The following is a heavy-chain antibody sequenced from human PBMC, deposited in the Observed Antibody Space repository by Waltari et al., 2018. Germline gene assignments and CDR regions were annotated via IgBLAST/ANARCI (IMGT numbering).Heavy chain of an antibody. CDR2: IYYSGST. J-gene: IGHJ4*02. D-gene: IGHD4-17*01. CDR1: GGSISSPY. CDR3: ARGRGELDY. Sequence: QVQLQESGPGLVKPSETLSLPCTASGGSISSPYWSWVRQTPGKGLEWIGYIYYSGSTNYNPSLKSRVTISVDTSKNQFSLKLTSVTAADTAVYYCARGRGELDYWGQGTLVTVSS. V-gene: IGHV4-59*11.